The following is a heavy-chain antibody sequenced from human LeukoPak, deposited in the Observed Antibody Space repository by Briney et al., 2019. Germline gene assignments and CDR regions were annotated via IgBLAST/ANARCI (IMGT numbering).Heavy chain of an antibody. Sequence: ASVKVSCKASGYTFTGYYMHWVRQAPGQGLEWMGRINPNSGGTNYAQKFQGRVTMTRDTSISTAYMELSRLRSDDTAVYYCARDPHYDSSGYGWFDPWGQGTPVTVSS. CDR2: INPNSGGT. V-gene: IGHV1-2*06. J-gene: IGHJ5*02. CDR3: ARDPHYDSSGYGWFDP. CDR1: GYTFTGYY. D-gene: IGHD3-22*01.